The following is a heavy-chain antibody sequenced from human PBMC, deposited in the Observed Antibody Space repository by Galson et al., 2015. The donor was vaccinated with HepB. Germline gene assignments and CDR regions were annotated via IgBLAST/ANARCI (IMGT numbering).Heavy chain of an antibody. V-gene: IGHV5-51*01. Sequence: QSGAEVTKPGESLKISCKGSGYSFPSYWIGWVRQMPGKGLEWMGIIYPGDSDTRYSPSFQGQVTISADKSISTAYLQWSSLKASDTAMYYCARIGREYYYDSSGYYPFDYWGQGTLVTVSS. CDR2: IYPGDSDT. CDR3: ARIGREYYYDSSGYYPFDY. J-gene: IGHJ4*02. CDR1: GYSFPSYW. D-gene: IGHD3-22*01.